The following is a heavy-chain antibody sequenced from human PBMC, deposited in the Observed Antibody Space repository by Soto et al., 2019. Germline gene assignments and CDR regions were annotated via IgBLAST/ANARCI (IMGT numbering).Heavy chain of an antibody. CDR1: GFTFDTYG. D-gene: IGHD1-1*01. J-gene: IGHJ6*02. V-gene: IGHV3-30-3*01. Sequence: GGSLRLSCVASGFTFDTYGIHWVRQAPGKGLQWVALISYEGSNTYYADSVRDRFTISRDNSKNSLYLQMNTLRPEDTGLYYCARVTPGNNLYFFSGLDFWGQGTSVTVSS. CDR2: ISYEGSNT. CDR3: ARVTPGNNLYFFSGLDF.